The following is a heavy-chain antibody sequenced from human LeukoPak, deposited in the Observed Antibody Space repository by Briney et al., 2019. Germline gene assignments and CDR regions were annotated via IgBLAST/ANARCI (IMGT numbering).Heavy chain of an antibody. V-gene: IGHV3-30*02. CDR3: ARLMVGQAGVGATHFDY. D-gene: IGHD1-26*01. J-gene: IGHJ4*02. CDR1: GFTFSTYG. CDR2: IRHDGTEK. Sequence: VGSLRLSCVVPGFTFSTYGMHWVRQAPGKGLEWLTFIRHDGTEKYYADFVKGRFTISRDNSRNTLYLQVNSLGPEDTAVYYCARLMVGQAGVGATHFDYWGQGTLVSVSS.